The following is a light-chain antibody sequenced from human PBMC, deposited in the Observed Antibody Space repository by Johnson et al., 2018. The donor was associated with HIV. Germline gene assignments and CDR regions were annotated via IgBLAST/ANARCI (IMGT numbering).Light chain of an antibody. V-gene: IGLV1-51*01. CDR1: SSNIGNNY. Sequence: QSVLTQPPSVSAAPGQKVTISCSGSSSNIGNNYVSWYQQLPGTAPKLLIYDNNKRPSGIPDRFSGSKSGTSATLGVTGLQTGDEADYYCGTWDDSLSALYCFGTGTKVTVL. CDR3: GTWDDSLSALYC. CDR2: DNN. J-gene: IGLJ1*01.